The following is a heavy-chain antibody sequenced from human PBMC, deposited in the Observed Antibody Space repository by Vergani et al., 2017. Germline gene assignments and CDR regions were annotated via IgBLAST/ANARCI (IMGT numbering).Heavy chain of an antibody. CDR1: GAPIGGYY. D-gene: IGHD3-3*01. V-gene: IGHV4-4*07. CDR2: IYTSGST. CDR3: ARGPQGYYDFWSGYPIFDY. Sequence: QVQLQESGPGLVRPSGTLSLPSTVPGAPIGGYYWTGIRRPAGKGLEWIGRIYTSGSTNYNPSLKGRVTMSVDTSKNQFSLKLSSVTAADTAVYYCARGPQGYYDFWSGYPIFDYWGQGTLVTVSS. J-gene: IGHJ4*02.